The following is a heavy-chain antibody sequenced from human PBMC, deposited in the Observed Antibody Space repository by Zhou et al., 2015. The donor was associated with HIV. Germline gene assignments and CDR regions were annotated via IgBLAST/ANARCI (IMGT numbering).Heavy chain of an antibody. CDR2: IIPIFGTA. CDR3: ARDRYPNPYGDYTLGARAYYYYYYMDV. CDR1: GGTFSSYA. V-gene: IGHV1-69*01. Sequence: QVQLVQSGAEVKKPGSSVKVSCKASGGTFSSYAISWVRQAPGQGLEWMGGIIPIFGTANYAQKFQGRVTITADESTSTAYMELSSLRSEDTAVYYCARDRYPNPYGDYTLGARAYYYYYYMDVWGKGTTVTVSS. J-gene: IGHJ6*03. D-gene: IGHD4-17*01.